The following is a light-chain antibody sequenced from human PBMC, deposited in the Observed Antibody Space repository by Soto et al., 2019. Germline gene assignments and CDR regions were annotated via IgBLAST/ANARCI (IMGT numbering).Light chain of an antibody. CDR1: SGSIASNY. Sequence: NFMLTQPHSVSESPGKTVTISCTRSSGSIASNYVQWYQQRPGSAPTTVIYEDNQRPSGVPARFSGSIDSSSNSASLTISGLKTEDEADYYCQSYDSSIVVFGGGTKRTVL. V-gene: IGLV6-57*04. CDR2: EDN. CDR3: QSYDSSIVV. J-gene: IGLJ2*01.